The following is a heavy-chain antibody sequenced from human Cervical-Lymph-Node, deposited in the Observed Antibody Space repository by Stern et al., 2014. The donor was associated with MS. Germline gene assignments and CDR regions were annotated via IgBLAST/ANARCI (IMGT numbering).Heavy chain of an antibody. CDR1: GNTFSAYS. CDR3: ARPLPYAN. V-gene: IGHV1-46*01. D-gene: IGHD4-17*01. J-gene: IGHJ4*02. Sequence: QVQLVESGTGVKKPGASVQLSCTASGNTFSAYSIHWVRQAPGQGLVWMGMINHDGGGKTYAQELRDRVTMTGDTSTSTVYMHLSSLRSDDTAFYYCARPLPYANWGQGTLVTVSS. CDR2: INHDGGGK.